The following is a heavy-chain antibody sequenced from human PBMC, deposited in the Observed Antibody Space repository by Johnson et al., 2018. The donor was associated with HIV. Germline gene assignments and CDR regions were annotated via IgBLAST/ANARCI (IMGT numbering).Heavy chain of an antibody. V-gene: IGHV3-7*01. CDR3: ARDGPWLQSQRDAFDV. CDR1: GFTFRNYW. D-gene: IGHD5-24*01. CDR2: IKQDGREK. Sequence: VQLVESGGGLVQSGGSLSLPCTASGFTFRNYWMSWVRQAPGKGLEWVASIKQDGREKYYVDSVKGRCTISRDNAKKSRYLQMNSLRVEDTAMYYCARDGPWLQSQRDAFDVWGQGTMVIVSS. J-gene: IGHJ3*01.